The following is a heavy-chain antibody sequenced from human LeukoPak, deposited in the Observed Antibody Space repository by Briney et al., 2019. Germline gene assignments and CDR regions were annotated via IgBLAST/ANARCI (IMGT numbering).Heavy chain of an antibody. CDR2: IGTSSTTI. V-gene: IGHV3-48*01. CDR1: GFTFSSYA. Sequence: SGGSLRLSCAASGFTFSSYAMSWVRQAPGKGPEWVSNIGTSSTTIYYADSVKGRFTISRDNAKNSLYLQMNSLRADDTAVYYCARFAAGGSYYYYMDVWGKGTTVTVSS. J-gene: IGHJ6*03. D-gene: IGHD6-25*01. CDR3: ARFAAGGSYYYYMDV.